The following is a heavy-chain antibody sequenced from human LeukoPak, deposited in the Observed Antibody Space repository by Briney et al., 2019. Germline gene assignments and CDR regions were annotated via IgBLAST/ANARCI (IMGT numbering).Heavy chain of an antibody. CDR3: ARDVVPGQTVFEY. J-gene: IGHJ4*02. D-gene: IGHD2-15*01. CDR1: GFTFSGYE. Sequence: GGSLRLSCAASGFTFSGYEMNWVRQAPGKGLEWVSHISNSGVSIHYSDSVKGRFTFSRANAKNSLYLQMNSLSAEATAVYYCARDVVPGQTVFEYWGQGNLGTVSS. CDR2: ISNSGVSI. V-gene: IGHV3-48*03.